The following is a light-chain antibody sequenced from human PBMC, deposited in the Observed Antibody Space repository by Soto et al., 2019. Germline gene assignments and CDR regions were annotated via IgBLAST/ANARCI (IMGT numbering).Light chain of an antibody. CDR1: QDISNY. V-gene: IGKV1-33*01. Sequence: DIQMTQSPSSQSASVGDRVTITCQASQDISNYLNWHQQKPGKAPKLLIYDASNLETGVPSRFSGSGSGTDFTFTISSLQPEDIAIYYCQGWTFGQGTKVEIK. CDR3: QGWT. J-gene: IGKJ1*01. CDR2: DAS.